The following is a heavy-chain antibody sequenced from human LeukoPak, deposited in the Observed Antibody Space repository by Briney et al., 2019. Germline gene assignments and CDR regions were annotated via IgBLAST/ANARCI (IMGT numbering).Heavy chain of an antibody. V-gene: IGHV4-61*02. CDR3: ARSPFNWNDDYFDY. Sequence: SETLSLTCTVSGGSISSGSYYWSWIRQPAGKGLEWIGRIYTSGSTNYNPSLKSRVTISVDTSKNQFSLKLSSVTAADTAVYYCARSPFNWNDDYFDYWGQGTLVTVSS. D-gene: IGHD1-20*01. J-gene: IGHJ4*02. CDR2: IYTSGST. CDR1: GGSISSGSYY.